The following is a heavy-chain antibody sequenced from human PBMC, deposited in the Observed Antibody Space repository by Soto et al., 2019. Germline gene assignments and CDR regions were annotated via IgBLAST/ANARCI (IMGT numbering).Heavy chain of an antibody. Sequence: GGSLRLSCAASGFTFSSYSMNWVRQAPGKGLEWISYISSHSSTLYYADSVKGRFTISRDNAGNSLYLQMNSLRDEDTAVYYCVRDGSGNLYLNWFDPWGQGTQVTVSS. J-gene: IGHJ5*02. CDR2: ISSHSSTL. V-gene: IGHV3-48*02. CDR3: VRDGSGNLYLNWFDP. CDR1: GFTFSSYS. D-gene: IGHD6-19*01.